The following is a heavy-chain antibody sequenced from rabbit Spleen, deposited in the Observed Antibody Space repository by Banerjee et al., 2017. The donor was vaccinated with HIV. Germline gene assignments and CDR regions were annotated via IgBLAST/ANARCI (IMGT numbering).Heavy chain of an antibody. CDR3: ARNYVNVFDP. V-gene: IGHV1S45*01. D-gene: IGHD1-1*01. J-gene: IGHJ2*01. CDR1: GFSFSDRDV. Sequence: QEQLEESGGGLVKPEGSLTLTCKASGFSFSDRDVMCWVRQAPGKGLEWIACINAVTGKAVYASWAKGRYTFSKTSSTTVTLEMTSLTAADTATYFCARNYVNVFDPWGQGTLVTVS. CDR2: INAVTGKA.